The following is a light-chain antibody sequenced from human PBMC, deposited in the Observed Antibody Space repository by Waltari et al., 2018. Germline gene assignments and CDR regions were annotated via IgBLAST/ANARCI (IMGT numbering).Light chain of an antibody. V-gene: IGLV2-11*01. CDR3: SSYAGTYTGV. Sequence: QSALTQPRSVSESPGQSVTISCTGTSSDVGGYNYISWYQHHPGKAPKLIMYDVTKRPSGVPDRFSASKSVNTASLTISGLRAEDEADYYCSSYAGTYTGVFGGGTKLTVL. J-gene: IGLJ3*02. CDR1: SSDVGGYNY. CDR2: DVT.